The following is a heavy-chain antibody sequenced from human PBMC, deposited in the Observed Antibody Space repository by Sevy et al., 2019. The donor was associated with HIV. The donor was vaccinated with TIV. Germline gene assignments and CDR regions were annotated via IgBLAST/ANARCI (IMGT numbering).Heavy chain of an antibody. CDR3: TREYDSSGYYYVRDYYYYGMDV. CDR2: IRSKANSYAT. CDR1: GFTFSGSA. V-gene: IGHV3-73*01. Sequence: GGSLRLSCAASGFTFSGSAMHWVRQASGKGLEWVGRIRSKANSYATAYAASVKGRFTISRDDSKNTAYLQMISLKTEDTAVYYCTREYDSSGYYYVRDYYYYGMDVWGQGTTVTVSS. D-gene: IGHD3-22*01. J-gene: IGHJ6*02.